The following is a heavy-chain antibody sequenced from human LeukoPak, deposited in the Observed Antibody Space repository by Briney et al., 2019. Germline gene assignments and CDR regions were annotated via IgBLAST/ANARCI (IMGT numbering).Heavy chain of an antibody. CDR2: ISYDGSDK. Sequence: GGSLRLSFAASRFTFSNYAMHWVRQAPGKGLEWVAVISYDGSDKYYADSVKGRFTISRDNSKNTLYLQMNTLRAEDTAVYYCGRVAAANRHIDYWGQGTLVTVSS. D-gene: IGHD6-13*01. CDR3: GRVAAANRHIDY. J-gene: IGHJ4*02. V-gene: IGHV3-30-3*01. CDR1: RFTFSNYA.